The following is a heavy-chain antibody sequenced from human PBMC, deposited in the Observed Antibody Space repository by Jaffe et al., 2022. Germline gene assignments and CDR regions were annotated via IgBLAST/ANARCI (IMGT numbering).Heavy chain of an antibody. CDR1: GFTFSSYW. V-gene: IGHV3-74*01. CDR2: INSDGSST. D-gene: IGHD5-18*01. Sequence: EVQLVESGGGLVQPGGSLRLSCAASGFTFSSYWMHWVRQAPGKGLVWVSRINSDGSSTSYADSVKGRFTISRDNAKNTLYLQMNSLRAEDTAVYYCARDLPPFSWIQLWSYWGQGTLVTVSS. CDR3: ARDLPPFSWIQLWSY. J-gene: IGHJ4*02.